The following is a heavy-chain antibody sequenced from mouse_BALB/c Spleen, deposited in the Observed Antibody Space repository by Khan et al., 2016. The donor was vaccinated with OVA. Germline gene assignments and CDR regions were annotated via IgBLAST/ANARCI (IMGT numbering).Heavy chain of an antibody. CDR2: ISYDGSN. V-gene: IGHV3-6*02. J-gene: IGHJ3*01. CDR1: DYSITSGFY. CDR3: ERGYAGYCFAY. Sequence: VQLQQSGPGLVKPSQSLSLTCSVTDYSITSGFYWNWIRQFPGNKLQWMGYISYDGSNNFNPSLKNQIPITRDTSETQLFLKLNSVTTEDTATYVCERGYAGYCFAYWGQGTLVTVSA. D-gene: IGHD2-3*01.